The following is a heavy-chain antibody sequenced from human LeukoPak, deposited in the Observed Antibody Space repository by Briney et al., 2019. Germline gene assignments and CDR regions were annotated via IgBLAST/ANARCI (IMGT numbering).Heavy chain of an antibody. J-gene: IGHJ4*02. D-gene: IGHD1-20*01. V-gene: IGHV4-59*01. CDR2: IYFSGGN. Sequence: PSETLSLTCTVYGGTISSYYWSWLRQPPGQGLEWIGYIYFSGGNNYKPFLKSRATIAVDTSKNQFSLKLSSLTAADTAVYYCARGVDNWNPNYYCDYWGQGTLVTVSS. CDR3: ARGVDNWNPNYYCDY. CDR1: GGTISSYY.